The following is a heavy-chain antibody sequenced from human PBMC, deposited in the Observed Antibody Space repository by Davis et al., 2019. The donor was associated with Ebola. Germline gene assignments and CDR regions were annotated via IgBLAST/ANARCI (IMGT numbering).Heavy chain of an antibody. CDR2: IDWYDDK. CDR3: ARMSGIFAFYY. Sequence: SGPTLVKPTQTLTLTCTFSGFSLTTSGMSVGWIRQPPGKALEWLALIDWYDDKYFSTSLKTRLAISKDTSKNQVVLTMTNMDPVDTATYYCARMSGIFAFYYWGPGTLVTVSS. CDR1: GFSLTTSGMS. D-gene: IGHD3-3*01. V-gene: IGHV2-70*01. J-gene: IGHJ4*02.